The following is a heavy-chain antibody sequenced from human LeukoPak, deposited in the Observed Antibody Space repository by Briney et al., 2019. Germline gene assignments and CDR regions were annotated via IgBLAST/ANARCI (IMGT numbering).Heavy chain of an antibody. CDR2: INPSGGST. Sequence: GASVKVSCKASGYTFTSYYMHWVRQAPGQGLEWMGIINPSGGSTSYAQKFQGRVTMTRDMSTSTVYMELSSLRSEDTAVYYCASPKESGSPLGFGDYWGQGTLVTVSS. D-gene: IGHD1-26*01. V-gene: IGHV1-46*01. CDR3: ASPKESGSPLGFGDY. CDR1: GYTFTSYY. J-gene: IGHJ4*02.